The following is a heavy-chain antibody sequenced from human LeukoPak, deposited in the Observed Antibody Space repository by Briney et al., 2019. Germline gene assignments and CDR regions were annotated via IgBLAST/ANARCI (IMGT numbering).Heavy chain of an antibody. CDR3: AKQGQEQWLGVDY. Sequence: GGSLRLSCAASGFTFSSYGMHWVRQAPGKGLEWVAVISYDESNKYYADSVKGRFTISRDNSKNTLYLQMNSLRAEDTAVYYCAKQGQEQWLGVDYWGQGTLVTVSS. CDR2: ISYDESNK. CDR1: GFTFSSYG. V-gene: IGHV3-30*18. J-gene: IGHJ4*02. D-gene: IGHD6-19*01.